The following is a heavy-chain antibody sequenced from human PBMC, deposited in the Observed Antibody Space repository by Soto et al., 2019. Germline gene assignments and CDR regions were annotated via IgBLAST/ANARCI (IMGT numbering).Heavy chain of an antibody. CDR3: AKWALVVPAANDIY. D-gene: IGHD2-2*01. CDR2: ISGSGGST. Sequence: GGPLRVSCAASGFNFRSYAMSWVRQAPGKGLEWVSAISGSGGSTYYADSVKGRFTISRDNSKNTLYLQMNSLRAEDTAVYYCAKWALVVPAANDIYWGQGTLVTVSS. J-gene: IGHJ4*02. CDR1: GFNFRSYA. V-gene: IGHV3-23*01.